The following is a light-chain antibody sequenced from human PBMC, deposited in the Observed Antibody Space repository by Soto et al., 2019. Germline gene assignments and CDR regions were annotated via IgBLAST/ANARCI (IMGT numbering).Light chain of an antibody. CDR1: HYVYSK. J-gene: IGKJ1*01. V-gene: IGKV3-15*01. CDR3: QQYHNLWT. CDR2: RAS. Sequence: EIVLTQSPATLSGSAGERATLACTASHYVYSKVAWVQQRPGQAPRLLIYRASTRATGTPARFSGSGSGTEFTLTITSLQSEDFALYYCQQYHNLWTFGQGTNVDIK.